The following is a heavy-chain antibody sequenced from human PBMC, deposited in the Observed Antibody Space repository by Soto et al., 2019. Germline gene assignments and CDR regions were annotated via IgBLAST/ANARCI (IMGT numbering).Heavy chain of an antibody. V-gene: IGHV4-34*01. Sequence: SETLSLTCAVYGGSFSGYYWSWIRQPPGKGLEWIGEINHSGSTNYNQSLKSRVTISVDTSKNNFSLKLSSVTAADTAVYYCARGSVNGSGSYYDYWGQGTLVTVSS. CDR3: ARGSVNGSGSYYDY. J-gene: IGHJ4*02. CDR1: GGSFSGYY. CDR2: INHSGST. D-gene: IGHD3-10*01.